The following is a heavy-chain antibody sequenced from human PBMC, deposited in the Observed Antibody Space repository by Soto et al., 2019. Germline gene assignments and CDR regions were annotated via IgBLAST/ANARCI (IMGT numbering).Heavy chain of an antibody. J-gene: IGHJ5*02. Sequence: GGSLRLSCAASGFTFSSYAMHWVRQAPGKGLEWVAVISYDGSNKYYADSVKGRFTISRDNSKNTLYLQMNSLRAEDTAVYYCARDPAPPYSGSYNWFDPWGQGTLVTVSS. V-gene: IGHV3-30-3*01. D-gene: IGHD1-26*01. CDR1: GFTFSSYA. CDR3: ARDPAPPYSGSYNWFDP. CDR2: ISYDGSNK.